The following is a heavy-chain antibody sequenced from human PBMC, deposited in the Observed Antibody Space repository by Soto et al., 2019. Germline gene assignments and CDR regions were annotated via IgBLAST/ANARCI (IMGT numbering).Heavy chain of an antibody. V-gene: IGHV3-23*01. Sequence: HPGGSLRLSCAASGFTFSSYAMGWVRQAPGKGLEWVSAISGSGGSTYYADSVKGRFTISRDNSKNTLYLQMNSLRAEDTAVYYCAKEISRRAAGRFDYWGQGTLGTVSA. CDR2: ISGSGGST. CDR3: AKEISRRAAGRFDY. J-gene: IGHJ4*02. CDR1: GFTFSSYA. D-gene: IGHD6-13*01.